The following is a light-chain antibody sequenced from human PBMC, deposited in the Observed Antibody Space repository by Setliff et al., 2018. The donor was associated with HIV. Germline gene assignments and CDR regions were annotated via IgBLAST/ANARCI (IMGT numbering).Light chain of an antibody. CDR2: YDS. CDR1: NIGSKS. V-gene: IGLV3-21*04. CDR3: QVWDSSSDHYV. Sequence: SYELTQPPSVSVAPGETASITCGGNNIGSKSVHWYQQRPGQAPVLVIYYDSDRPSGIPERFSGSNSGNTATLTISRVEAGDEADYYCQVWDSSSDHYVFGTGNKVTGL. J-gene: IGLJ1*01.